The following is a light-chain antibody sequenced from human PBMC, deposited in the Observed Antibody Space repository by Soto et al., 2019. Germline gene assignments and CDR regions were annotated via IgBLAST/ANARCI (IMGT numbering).Light chain of an antibody. J-gene: IGKJ1*01. CDR2: KAS. Sequence: DIQMTQSPSTLSASVGDRVTITCRASQSINNWLAWYQQKPRKAPKLLIYKASILESGVPSRFSGSGSGTEFTLTISSLQPDDFAPYYCQQYNRYSWTFGQGTNVEMK. CDR1: QSINNW. CDR3: QQYNRYSWT. V-gene: IGKV1-5*03.